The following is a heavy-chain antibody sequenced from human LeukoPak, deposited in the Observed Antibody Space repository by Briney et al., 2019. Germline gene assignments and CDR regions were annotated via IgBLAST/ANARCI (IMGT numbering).Heavy chain of an antibody. CDR3: AVKRDPTFYYFDY. CDR2: IIPIFGTA. J-gene: IGHJ4*02. Sequence: ASVKVSCKASGGTFSSYAISWVRQAPGQGLEWMGGIIPIFGTANYAQKFQGGVTITADESTSTAYMELSSLRSEDTAVYYCAVKRDPTFYYFDYWGQGTLVTVSS. V-gene: IGHV1-69*13. CDR1: GGTFSSYA. D-gene: IGHD1-1*01.